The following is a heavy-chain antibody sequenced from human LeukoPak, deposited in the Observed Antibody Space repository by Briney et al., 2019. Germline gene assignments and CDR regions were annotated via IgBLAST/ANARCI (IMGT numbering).Heavy chain of an antibody. CDR2: IRYDGSNK. CDR1: GFTFSSYG. Sequence: GGSLRLSCAASGFTFSSYGMHWVRQAPGKGLEGVAFIRYDGSNKYYADSVKGRFTISRDNSKNTLYLQMNSLRAEDTAVYYCAKNLYSSSWYYDYWGQGTLVTVSS. V-gene: IGHV3-30*02. D-gene: IGHD6-13*01. J-gene: IGHJ4*02. CDR3: AKNLYSSSWYYDY.